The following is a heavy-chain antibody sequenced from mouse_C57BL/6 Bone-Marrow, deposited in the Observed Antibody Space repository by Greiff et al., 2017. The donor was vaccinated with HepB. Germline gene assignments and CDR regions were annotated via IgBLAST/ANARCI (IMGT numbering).Heavy chain of an antibody. CDR3: AKDYYGSSYGY. CDR2: INPSSGYT. CDR1: GYTFTSYT. J-gene: IGHJ2*01. V-gene: IGHV1-4*01. Sequence: VKLQQSGAELARPGASVKMSCKASGYTFTSYTMHWVKQRPGQGLEWIGYINPSSGYTKYNQKFKDKATLTADKSSSTAYMQLSSLTSEDSAVYYCAKDYYGSSYGYWGQGTTLTVSS. D-gene: IGHD1-1*01.